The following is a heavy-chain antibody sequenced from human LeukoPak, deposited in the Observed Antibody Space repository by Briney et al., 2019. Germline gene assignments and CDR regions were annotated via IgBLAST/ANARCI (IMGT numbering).Heavy chain of an antibody. V-gene: IGHV1-69*13. D-gene: IGHD3-22*01. Sequence: SVKVSCKASGYTFTSYGISWVRQAPGQGLEWMGGIIPIFGTANYAQKFQGRVTITADESTSTAYMELSSLRSEDTAVYYCTSYYYDSSGYYYLFDYWGQGTLVTVSS. CDR2: IIPIFGTA. CDR1: GYTFTSYG. J-gene: IGHJ4*02. CDR3: TSYYYDSSGYYYLFDY.